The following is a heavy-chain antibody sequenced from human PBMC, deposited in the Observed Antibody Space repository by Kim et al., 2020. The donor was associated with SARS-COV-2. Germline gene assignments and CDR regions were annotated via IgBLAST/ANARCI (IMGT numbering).Heavy chain of an antibody. V-gene: IGHV4-59*13. CDR2: IYYSGST. J-gene: IGHJ4*02. CDR1: GGSISSYY. D-gene: IGHD6-13*01. CDR3: ATIAAAGTL. Sequence: SETLSLTCTVSGGSISSYYWSWIRQPPGKGLEWIGRIYYSGSTIYNPSLKSRVTISVDTSKNQFFLKLSSLTSADTAVYYCATIAAAGTLWGQGTLVTVSS.